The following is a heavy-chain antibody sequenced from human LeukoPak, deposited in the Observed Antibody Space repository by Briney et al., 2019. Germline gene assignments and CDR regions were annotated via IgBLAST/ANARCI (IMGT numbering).Heavy chain of an antibody. CDR1: GYSFPSYW. V-gene: IGHV5-51*01. J-gene: IGHJ3*02. D-gene: IGHD5-24*01. CDR2: IYPGDSDT. CDR3: ARHQGGRWLLDAFDI. Sequence: GESLKISCKGSGYSFPSYWIGWVRKMPGKGLKWMGIIYPGDSDTRYSPSIQGQVTISADKSISTAYLQWSSLKASDTAMYYCARHQGGRWLLDAFDIWGQGTMVTVSS.